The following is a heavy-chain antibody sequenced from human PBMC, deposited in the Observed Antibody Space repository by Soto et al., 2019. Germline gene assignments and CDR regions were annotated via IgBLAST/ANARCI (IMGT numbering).Heavy chain of an antibody. Sequence: GGSLRLSCAATGFTFSSYTMNWVRQAPGKGLEWVSRISSSSSSIYYADSVKGRFTISRDNAQNSLYLQMNSLRDEDTAVYYCARDHWFDPWGQGTLVTVSS. CDR1: GFTFSSYT. J-gene: IGHJ5*02. CDR3: ARDHWFDP. CDR2: ISSSSSSI. V-gene: IGHV3-48*02.